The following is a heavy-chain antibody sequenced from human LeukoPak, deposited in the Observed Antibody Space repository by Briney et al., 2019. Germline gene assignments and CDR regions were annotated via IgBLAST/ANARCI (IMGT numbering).Heavy chain of an antibody. Sequence: ASVKVSCKASGYTFTGYYMHWVRQAPGQGLEWMGWINPNSGSTNYAQKFQGRVTMTRDTSISTAYMELSRLRSDDTAVYYCARVYYYDSSGYYYFDYWGQGTLVTVSS. V-gene: IGHV1-2*02. D-gene: IGHD3-22*01. J-gene: IGHJ4*02. CDR1: GYTFTGYY. CDR2: INPNSGST. CDR3: ARVYYYDSSGYYYFDY.